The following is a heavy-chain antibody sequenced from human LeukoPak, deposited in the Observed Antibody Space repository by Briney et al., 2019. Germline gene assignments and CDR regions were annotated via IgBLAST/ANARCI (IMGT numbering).Heavy chain of an antibody. V-gene: IGHV4-59*01. CDR1: GGSISSYY. J-gene: IGHJ4*02. D-gene: IGHD6-19*01. CDR2: IYYSGST. CDR3: ARLPDQDSSGWAYDY. Sequence: SETLSLTCTVSGGSISSYYWSWIRQPPGKGLEWIGYIYYSGSTTYNPSLKSRVTISVDTSKNQFSLKLSSVTAADTAVYYCARLPDQDSSGWAYDYWGQGTLVTVSS.